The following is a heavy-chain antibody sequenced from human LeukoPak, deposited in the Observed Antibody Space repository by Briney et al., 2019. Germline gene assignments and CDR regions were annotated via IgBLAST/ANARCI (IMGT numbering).Heavy chain of an antibody. CDR3: ARDRTWIQLRLWYYFDY. J-gene: IGHJ4*02. CDR1: GFTFSSYS. V-gene: IGHV3-21*01. D-gene: IGHD5-18*01. CDR2: ISSSSSYI. Sequence: PGGSLRLSCAASGFTFSSYSMNWVRQAPGKGLEWVSSISSSSSYIYYADSVKGRFTISRDNAKNSLYLQMNSLRAEDTAVYYCARDRTWIQLRLWYYFDYWGQGTLVTVSS.